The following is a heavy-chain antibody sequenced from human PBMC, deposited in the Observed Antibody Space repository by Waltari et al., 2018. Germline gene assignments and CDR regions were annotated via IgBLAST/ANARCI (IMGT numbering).Heavy chain of an antibody. V-gene: IGHV4-34*01. D-gene: IGHD2-15*01. CDR1: GGSFSGYY. J-gene: IGHJ4*02. Sequence: QVQLQQWGAGLLKPSETLSLTCAVYGGSFSGYYWSWIRQPPGKGLEWIGEINHSGSTNYNPSLKILVTISVDTSKIQFSLKLSSVTAADTAVYYCASQDGYCSGGSCYSFDYWGQGTLVTVSS. CDR3: ASQDGYCSGGSCYSFDY. CDR2: INHSGST.